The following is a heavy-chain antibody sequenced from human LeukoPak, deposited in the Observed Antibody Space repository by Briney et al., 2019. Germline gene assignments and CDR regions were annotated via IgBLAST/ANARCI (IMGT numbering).Heavy chain of an antibody. Sequence: GGSLRLSCAASGFTFSIYAMGWVRQAPGKGLEWVSALGSAGDTYYPDSVRGRFTISKETAKNSLYLQMTSLRDEDTAVYYCVRGRRSYGFDHWGQGTLVTVSS. D-gene: IGHD3-16*01. CDR1: GFTFSIYA. V-gene: IGHV3-13*01. J-gene: IGHJ4*02. CDR3: VRGRRSYGFDH. CDR2: LGSAGDT.